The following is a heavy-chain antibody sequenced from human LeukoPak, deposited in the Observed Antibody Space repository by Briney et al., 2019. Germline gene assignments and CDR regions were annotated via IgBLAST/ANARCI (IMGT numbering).Heavy chain of an antibody. V-gene: IGHV4-39*01. D-gene: IGHD3-10*01. CDR1: GGSISSSNYY. CDR2: ISHTGST. CDR3: PRHGWLYDSGTYSTFDP. Sequence: SGTLSLTCTVSGGSISSSNYYWGWLRQSPGMGLDWIGSISHTGSTYHNPSLKSRVTISVDTSKNQFSLRLTSVTAADTAVFYCPRHGWLYDSGTYSTFDPRGQGTLVPVSS. J-gene: IGHJ5*02.